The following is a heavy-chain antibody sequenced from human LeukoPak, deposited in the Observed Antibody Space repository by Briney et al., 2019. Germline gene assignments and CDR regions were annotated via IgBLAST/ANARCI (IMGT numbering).Heavy chain of an antibody. V-gene: IGHV4-31*03. CDR2: IYYSGST. CDR1: GGSISSGGYY. J-gene: IGHJ3*02. CDR3: AASDCSSTSCYVHDAFDI. D-gene: IGHD2-2*01. Sequence: PSETLSLTCTVSGGSISSGGYYWSWIRQHPGKGLEWIGYIYYSGSTYYNPSLKSRVTISVDTSKNQFSLKLSSVTAADTAVYYCAASDCSSTSCYVHDAFDIWGQGTMVTVSS.